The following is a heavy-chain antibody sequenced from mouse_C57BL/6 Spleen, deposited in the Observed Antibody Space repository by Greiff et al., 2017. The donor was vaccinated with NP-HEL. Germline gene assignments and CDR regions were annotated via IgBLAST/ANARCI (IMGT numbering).Heavy chain of an antibody. CDR1: GYAFSSYW. CDR2: IYPGDGDT. V-gene: IGHV1-80*01. J-gene: IGHJ4*01. D-gene: IGHD3-1*01. Sequence: QVQLQQSGAELVKPGASVKISCKASGYAFSSYWMNWVKQRPGKGLEWIGQIYPGDGDTNYNGKFKGKATLTADTSSSTAYMPLSSLTSEDSAVYFCARWGSYAMDYWGQGTSVTVSS. CDR3: ARWGSYAMDY.